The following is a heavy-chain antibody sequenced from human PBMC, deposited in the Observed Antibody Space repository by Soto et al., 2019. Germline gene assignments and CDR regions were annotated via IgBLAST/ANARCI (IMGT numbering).Heavy chain of an antibody. Sequence: PGGSLRLSCAASGFTFSDHYMDWVRQAPGQGPEWVGRIRNKVVSYTTDYAASVKGRFTISRDDSKNSLYLQMNSLKTEDTAVYYCASGTFSFPWGQGTRVTVSS. CDR3: ASGTFSFP. J-gene: IGHJ5*02. CDR1: GFTFSDHY. D-gene: IGHD1-1*01. CDR2: IRNKVVSYTT. V-gene: IGHV3-72*01.